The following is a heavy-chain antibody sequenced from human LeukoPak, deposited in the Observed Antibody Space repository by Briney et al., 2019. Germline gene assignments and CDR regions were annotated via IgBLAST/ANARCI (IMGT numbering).Heavy chain of an antibody. V-gene: IGHV3-23*01. CDR2: ISGSGGST. CDR1: GFTFSSYA. Sequence: GGSLRLSCAASGFTFSSYAMSWVRQAPGKGLEWVSAISGSGGSTYYADSVKGRFTISRDNSKNTLYLQMNSLRAEDTAVYYCARDNVRGWYYDYWGQGTLVTVSS. CDR3: ARDNVRGWYYDY. J-gene: IGHJ4*02. D-gene: IGHD6-19*01.